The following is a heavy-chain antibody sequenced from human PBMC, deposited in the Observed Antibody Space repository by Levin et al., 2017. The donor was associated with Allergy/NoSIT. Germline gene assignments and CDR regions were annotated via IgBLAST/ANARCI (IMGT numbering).Heavy chain of an antibody. V-gene: IGHV3-30*18. D-gene: IGHD6-19*01. J-gene: IGHJ4*02. CDR1: GFTFSSYG. Sequence: SGGSLRLSCAASGFTFSSYGMHWVRQAPGKGLEWVAVISYDGSNKYYADSVKGRFTISRDNSKNTLYLQMNSLRAEDTAVYYCAKDRHSSGWPTPDYWGQGTLVTVSS. CDR3: AKDRHSSGWPTPDY. CDR2: ISYDGSNK.